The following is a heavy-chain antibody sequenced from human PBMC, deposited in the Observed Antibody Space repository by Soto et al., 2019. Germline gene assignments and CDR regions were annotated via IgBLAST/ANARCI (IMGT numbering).Heavy chain of an antibody. CDR2: IIPIFGTA. V-gene: IGHV1-69*13. CDR3: ASNVGNDSSGYYFPPLDD. D-gene: IGHD3-22*01. Sequence: SVKVSCKASGGTFSSYAISWVRQAPGQGLEWMGGIIPIFGTANYAQKFQGRVTITADESTSTAYMELSSLRSEDTAVYYCASNVGNDSSGYYFPPLDDWGQGTRVTVAS. J-gene: IGHJ4*02. CDR1: GGTFSSYA.